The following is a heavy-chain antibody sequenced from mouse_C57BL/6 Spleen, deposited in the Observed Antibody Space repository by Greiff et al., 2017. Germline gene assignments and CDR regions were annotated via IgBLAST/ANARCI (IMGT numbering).Heavy chain of an antibody. CDR3: ARANWDWYFDV. V-gene: IGHV3-6*01. CDR1: GYSITSGYY. Sequence: EVHLVESGPGLVKPSQSLSLTCSVTGYSITSGYYWNWIRQFPGNKLEWMGYISYDGSNNYNPSLKNRISITRDTSKNQFFLKLNSVTTEDTATYYCARANWDWYFDVWGTGTTVTVSS. J-gene: IGHJ1*03. CDR2: ISYDGSN. D-gene: IGHD4-1*01.